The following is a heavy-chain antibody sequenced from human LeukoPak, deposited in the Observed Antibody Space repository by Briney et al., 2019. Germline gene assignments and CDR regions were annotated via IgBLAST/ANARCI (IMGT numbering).Heavy chain of an antibody. CDR2: MNPNSGNT. J-gene: IGHJ4*02. CDR1: GYTFTSYD. V-gene: IGHV1-8*01. Sequence: ASVKVSCKASGYTFTSYDINWVRQATGQGPEWMGWMNPNSGNTGYAQKFQGRVTMTRNTSISTAYMELSSLRSEDTAVYYCARDNTAMVTDQFDYWGQGTLVTVSS. D-gene: IGHD5-18*01. CDR3: ARDNTAMVTDQFDY.